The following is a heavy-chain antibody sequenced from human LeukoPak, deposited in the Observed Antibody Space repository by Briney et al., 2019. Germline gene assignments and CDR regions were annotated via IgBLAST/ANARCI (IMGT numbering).Heavy chain of an antibody. D-gene: IGHD5-24*01. CDR3: ARVEETATINY. CDR2: IYYSGST. V-gene: IGHV4-31*03. J-gene: IGHJ4*02. Sequence: SETLSLTCTVSGGSISSGGYYWSWIRQHPGKGLEWIGYIYYSGSTYYNPSLKSRVTISVDTSKDQFSLKLSSVTAADTAVYYCARVEETATINYWGQGTLVTVSS. CDR1: GGSISSGGYY.